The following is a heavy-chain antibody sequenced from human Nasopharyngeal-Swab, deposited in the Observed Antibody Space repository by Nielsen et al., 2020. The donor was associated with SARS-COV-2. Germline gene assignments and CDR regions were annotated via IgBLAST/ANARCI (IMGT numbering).Heavy chain of an antibody. CDR2: ISAYNGNT. J-gene: IGHJ4*02. V-gene: IGHV1-18*01. CDR1: GYTFTSYG. D-gene: IGHD6-19*01. CDR3: ARESSIAVAGAIFDY. Sequence: ASVKVSCKASGYTFTSYGISWVRQAPGQGLEWMGWISAYNGNTNYAQKLQGRVTMTTDTSTSTAYMELRRLRSDDTAVYYCARESSIAVAGAIFDYWGQGTLVTVSS.